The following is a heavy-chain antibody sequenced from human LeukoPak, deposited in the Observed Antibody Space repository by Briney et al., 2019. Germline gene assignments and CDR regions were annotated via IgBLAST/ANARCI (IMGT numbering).Heavy chain of an antibody. CDR1: GGSISSSSYY. CDR2: IYYSGST. Sequence: SETLSLTCTVSGGSISSSSYYWGWIRQPPGKGLEWIGSIYYSGSTYYNPSLKSRVTISVDTSKNQFSLKLSSVTAADTAVYYCARRAVVAANSNWFDPWGQGTLVTVSS. CDR3: ARRAVVAANSNWFDP. J-gene: IGHJ5*02. D-gene: IGHD2-15*01. V-gene: IGHV4-39*01.